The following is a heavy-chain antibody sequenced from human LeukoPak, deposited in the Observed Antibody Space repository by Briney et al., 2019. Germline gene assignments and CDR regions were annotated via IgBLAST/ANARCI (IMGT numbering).Heavy chain of an antibody. CDR2: IYYSGST. CDR1: GGSISSGGYF. D-gene: IGHD4-17*01. J-gene: IGHJ3*02. Sequence: SETLSLTCTVSGGSISSGGYFWRWLRQHPGKGLEWIGYIYYSGSTYYNPSLKRRVTISVDTSKIQFSLKLSSVTAADTAVYYCARADGNQDTFNIWGQGTMVTISS. V-gene: IGHV4-31*03. CDR3: ARADGNQDTFNI.